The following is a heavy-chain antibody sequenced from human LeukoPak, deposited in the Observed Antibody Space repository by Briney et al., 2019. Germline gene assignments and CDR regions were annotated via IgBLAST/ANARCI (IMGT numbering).Heavy chain of an antibody. D-gene: IGHD2-8*01. CDR1: GFSFSSYE. CDR3: ARDTVNGPFVISLDY. V-gene: IGHV3-48*03. CDR2: ISSGGNTK. Sequence: PGGSLRLSCAASGFSFSSYEMNWVRQAPGKGLEWVSHISSGGNTKYNVDSVRGRFSMSRDNAKNLLFLQMNSLRAEDTAVYYCARDTVNGPFVISLDYWGQGALVTVSS. J-gene: IGHJ4*02.